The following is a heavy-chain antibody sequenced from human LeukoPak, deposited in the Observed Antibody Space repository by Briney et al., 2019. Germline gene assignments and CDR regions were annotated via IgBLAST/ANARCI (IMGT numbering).Heavy chain of an antibody. D-gene: IGHD3-10*01. V-gene: IGHV4-39*01. CDR3: ARCDFGSGSYSPRFDF. J-gene: IGHJ4*02. CDR1: DGSINSSSYY. Sequence: SETLSLTCTVSDGSINSSSYYWGRIRQPPGKGLEWIGNIYYRGSTYYNPSLYSRLTISIDRSKSQFSLKLSSVTAADTAVYYCARCDFGSGSYSPRFDFWGQGTLVTVSS. CDR2: IYYRGST.